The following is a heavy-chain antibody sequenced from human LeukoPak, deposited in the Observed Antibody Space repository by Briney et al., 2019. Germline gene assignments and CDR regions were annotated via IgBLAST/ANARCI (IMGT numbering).Heavy chain of an antibody. V-gene: IGHV3-21*01. CDR3: ARVYCSSGSCYSFDN. D-gene: IGHD2-15*01. Sequence: GGSLRLSCAASGFTFSSYAMNWVRQAPGKGLEWVSSITSGSSYIYYADSVKGRLTISRDNAKNSLYLQMNSLGAEDTAVYYCARVYCSSGSCYSFDNWGQGTLVTVSS. CDR2: ITSGSSYI. J-gene: IGHJ4*02. CDR1: GFTFSSYA.